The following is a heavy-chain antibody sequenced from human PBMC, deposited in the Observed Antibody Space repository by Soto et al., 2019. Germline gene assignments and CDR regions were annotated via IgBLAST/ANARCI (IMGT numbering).Heavy chain of an antibody. J-gene: IGHJ6*02. CDR3: AIYIPGVHYYGMDV. CDR1: GFTFSSYA. V-gene: IGHV3-23*01. D-gene: IGHD2-2*01. CDR2: IGESGTPT. Sequence: EVQLLESGGGLVQPGGSLRLSCAASGFTFSSYAMKWVRQAPGKGLEWVSLIGESGTPTYYADSVKGRFTISRDNSGNTLFLEMYSLIAEDTAVYYCAIYIPGVHYYGMDVWGQGTTVTVSS.